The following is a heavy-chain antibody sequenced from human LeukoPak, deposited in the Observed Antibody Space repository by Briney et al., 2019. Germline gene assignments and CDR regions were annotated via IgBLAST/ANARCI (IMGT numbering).Heavy chain of an antibody. Sequence: ASVKVSCKASGYTFTGYYMHWVRQAPGQGLEWMGWINPNSGGTNYAQKFQGRVTMTRDTSTSTVYMELSSLRSEDTAVYYCASGSYRQTDYWGQGTLVTVSS. V-gene: IGHV1-2*02. D-gene: IGHD1-26*01. J-gene: IGHJ4*02. CDR1: GYTFTGYY. CDR3: ASGSYRQTDY. CDR2: INPNSGGT.